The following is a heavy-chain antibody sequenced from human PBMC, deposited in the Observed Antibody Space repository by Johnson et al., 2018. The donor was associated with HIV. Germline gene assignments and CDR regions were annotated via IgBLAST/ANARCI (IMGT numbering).Heavy chain of an antibody. J-gene: IGHJ3*02. D-gene: IGHD6-6*01. V-gene: IGHV3-20*04. CDR3: ARGWVRVAARYAFDI. CDR1: GFTFDDYG. CDR2: INWNGGST. Sequence: VQLVESGGGVVQPGRSLRLSCAASGFTFDDYGMSWVRQTPGKGLEWVAGINWNGGSTGYADSVKGRFTISRDNSKNTLYLQMNSLRAEDTSLYYCARGWVRVAARYAFDIWGQGTMVTVSS.